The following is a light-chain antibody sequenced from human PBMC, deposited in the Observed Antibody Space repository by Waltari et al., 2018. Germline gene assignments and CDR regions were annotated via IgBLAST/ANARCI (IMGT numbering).Light chain of an antibody. CDR1: QNIGTW. J-gene: IGKJ2*01. V-gene: IGKV1-5*01. Sequence: IAMTQSPSTLSASVGASFTITCRASQNIGTWVAWYQQKPGKAPKLLIFDGSTLESGVPSRFSGSASGTDFTLTINSLQPDDFASYFCQQYNSYLSSFGQGTKLEI. CDR2: DGS. CDR3: QQYNSYLSS.